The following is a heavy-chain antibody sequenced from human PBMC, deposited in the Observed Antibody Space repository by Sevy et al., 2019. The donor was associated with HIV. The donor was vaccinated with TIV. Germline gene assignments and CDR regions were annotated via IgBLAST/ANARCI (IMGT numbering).Heavy chain of an antibody. V-gene: IGHV3-21*01. CDR3: ARGLLWFGEFLDY. Sequence: GGSLRLSCAASGFTFSSYSMNWVRQAPGKGLEWVSSISSSSRYIYYADSVKGRFTISRDNAKNSLYLQMNSLRAEDTAVYYCARGLLWFGEFLDYWGQGTLVTVSS. J-gene: IGHJ4*02. CDR2: ISSSSRYI. D-gene: IGHD3-10*01. CDR1: GFTFSSYS.